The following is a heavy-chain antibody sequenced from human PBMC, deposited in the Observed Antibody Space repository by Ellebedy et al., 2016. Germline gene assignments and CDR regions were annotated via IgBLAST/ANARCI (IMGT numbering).Heavy chain of an antibody. Sequence: ASVKVSCXASGYTFTSYAMHWVRQAPGQRLEWMGWINAGNGNTKYSQKFQGRVTITRDTSASTAYMELSSLRSEDTAVYYCARGLDYYGSGSPIYYYYYYGMDVWGQGTTVTVSS. D-gene: IGHD3-10*01. V-gene: IGHV1-3*01. J-gene: IGHJ6*02. CDR2: INAGNGNT. CDR1: GYTFTSYA. CDR3: ARGLDYYGSGSPIYYYYYYGMDV.